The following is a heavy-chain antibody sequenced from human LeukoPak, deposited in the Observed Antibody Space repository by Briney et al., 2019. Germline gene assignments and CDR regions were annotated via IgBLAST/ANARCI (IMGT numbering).Heavy chain of an antibody. J-gene: IGHJ6*02. CDR3: AKHHFYSHNAGMDG. Sequence: PGGSLRLSCAASGFTYSSYDMSWVRHAPGKGLEWVSELSGSDLRAYHAESVKGRFTISRDTYKNTLYLQMSSLRAEDTDIYYCAKHHFYSHNAGMDGWDQGTTVIVSS. D-gene: IGHD4-11*01. CDR1: GFTYSSYD. V-gene: IGHV3-23*01. CDR2: LSGSDLRA.